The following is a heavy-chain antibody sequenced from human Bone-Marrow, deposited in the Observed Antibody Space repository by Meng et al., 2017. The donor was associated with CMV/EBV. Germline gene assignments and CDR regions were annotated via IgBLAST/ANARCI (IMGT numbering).Heavy chain of an antibody. Sequence: SETLSLTCTVSGGSVSSGSYYWSWIRQPPGKGLEWIGYIYYSGSTNYNPSLKSRVTISVDTSKNQFSLKLSSVTAADTAVYYCARGLVQPQQWQKGKLHFDLWGRGTRVTGSS. D-gene: IGHD6-19*01. V-gene: IGHV4-61*01. CDR3: ARGLVQPQQWQKGKLHFDL. CDR1: GGSVSSGSYY. CDR2: IYYSGST. J-gene: IGHJ2*01.